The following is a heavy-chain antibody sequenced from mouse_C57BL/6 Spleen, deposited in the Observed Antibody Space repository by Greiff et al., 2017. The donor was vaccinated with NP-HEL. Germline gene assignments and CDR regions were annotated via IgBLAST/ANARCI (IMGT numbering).Heavy chain of an antibody. V-gene: IGHV1-52*01. CDR1: GYTFTSYW. D-gene: IGHD2-1*01. Sequence: QVQLQQPGAELVRPGSSVKLSCKASGYTFTSYWMHWVKQRPIQGLEWIGNIDPSDSETHYNQKFKDKATLTVDKSSSTAYMQLSSLTSEDSAVYYCARGGNLDYFDYWGQGTTLTGSS. CDR3: ARGGNLDYFDY. CDR2: IDPSDSET. J-gene: IGHJ2*01.